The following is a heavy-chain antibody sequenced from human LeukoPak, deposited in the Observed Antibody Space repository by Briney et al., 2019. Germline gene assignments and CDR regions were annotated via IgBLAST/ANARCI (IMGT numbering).Heavy chain of an antibody. CDR2: ISYDGSNK. D-gene: IGHD3-22*01. CDR1: GFTFSSYA. CDR3: ATVHTYYYDSSGYSPPDY. J-gene: IGHJ4*02. Sequence: GGSLRLSCAASGFTFSSYAMHWVRQAPGKGLEWVAVISYDGSNKYYADSVKGRFTISRDNSKNTLYLQMNSLRAEDTAVYYCATVHTYYYDSSGYSPPDYWSQGTLVTVSS. V-gene: IGHV3-30*04.